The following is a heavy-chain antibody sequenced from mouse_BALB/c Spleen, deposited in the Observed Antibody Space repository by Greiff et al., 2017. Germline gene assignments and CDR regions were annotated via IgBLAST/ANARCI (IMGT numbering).Heavy chain of an antibody. Sequence: EVQGVESGPGLVKPSQSLSLTCTVTGYSITSDYAWNWIRQFPGNKLEWMVYISYSGSTSYNPSLKSRISITRDTSKNQFFLQLNTVTTEDTATSYCARWRADGNHYFDYWGQGTTLTVSA. CDR3: ARWRADGNHYFDY. CDR2: ISYSGST. CDR1: GYSITSDYA. J-gene: IGHJ2*01. D-gene: IGHD2-1*01. V-gene: IGHV3-2*02.